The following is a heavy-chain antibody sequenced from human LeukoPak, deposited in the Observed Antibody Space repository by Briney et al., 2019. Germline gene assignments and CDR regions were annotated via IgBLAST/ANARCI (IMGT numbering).Heavy chain of an antibody. D-gene: IGHD6-19*01. CDR3: ARVEFYSSGWYDAFDI. V-gene: IGHV4-31*03. J-gene: IGHJ3*02. CDR1: GGSISSGGYY. CDR2: IYYSGST. Sequence: SETLSLTCTVSGGSISSGGYYWSWIRQHPGKGLEWIGYIYYSGSTYYNPSLKSRVTISVDTSKNQFSLKLSSVTAEDTAVYYCARVEFYSSGWYDAFDIWGQGTMVTVSS.